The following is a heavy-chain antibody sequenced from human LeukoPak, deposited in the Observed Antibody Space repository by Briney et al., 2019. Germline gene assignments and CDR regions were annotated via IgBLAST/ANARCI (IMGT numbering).Heavy chain of an antibody. Sequence: GGSLRLSCAASGFTFSSYSMNWVRQAPGKGLEWVSSISSSSSYIYYADSVKGRFTISRDNAKNSLCLQMNSLRAEDTAVYYCARGWGAAAATPRGYWGQGTLVTVSS. CDR3: ARGWGAAAATPRGY. CDR1: GFTFSSYS. CDR2: ISSSSSYI. D-gene: IGHD6-13*01. V-gene: IGHV3-21*01. J-gene: IGHJ4*02.